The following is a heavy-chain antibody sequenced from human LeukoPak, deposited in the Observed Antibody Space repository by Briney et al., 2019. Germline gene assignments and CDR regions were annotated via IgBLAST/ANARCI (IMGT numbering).Heavy chain of an antibody. D-gene: IGHD5-24*01. CDR3: ARLLGMVTTFDH. CDR2: INPDGSQQ. J-gene: IGHJ4*02. CDR1: GFTFDDYA. V-gene: IGHV3-7*01. Sequence: PGRALRLSCAASGFTFDDYAMHWVRQAPGKGLEWVASINPDGSQQHYVDSVKGRFTISRDNTRSSLYLQMNSLGAEDTAVYYCARLLGMVTTFDHWGQGTLVTVSS.